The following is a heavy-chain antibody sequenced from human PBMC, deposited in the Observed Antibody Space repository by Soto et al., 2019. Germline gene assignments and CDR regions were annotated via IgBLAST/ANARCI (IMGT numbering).Heavy chain of an antibody. CDR1: GYTFTSYD. CDR2: MNPNSGNT. D-gene: IGHD7-27*01. Sequence: ASVKVSCKASGYTFTSYDINWVRQATGQGLEWMGWMNPNSGNTGYAQKFQGRVTETRNTSISTAYMELSSLRSEDTAVYYCARTGFPTPTRYNWFDPWGQGTLVTVS. CDR3: ARTGFPTPTRYNWFDP. V-gene: IGHV1-8*01. J-gene: IGHJ5*02.